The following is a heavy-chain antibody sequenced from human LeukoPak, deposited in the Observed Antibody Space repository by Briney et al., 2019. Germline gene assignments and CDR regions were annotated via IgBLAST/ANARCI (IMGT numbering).Heavy chain of an antibody. CDR2: IIPIFGTA. CDR3: ARITGTEVGYYYYYMDV. V-gene: IGHV1-69*13. Sequence: ASVKVSCKASGGTFSSYAISWVRQAPGQGLEWMGGIIPIFGTANYAQKFQGRVTITADESTSTAYMELSSLRSEDTAVYYCARITGTEVGYYYYYMDVWGKGTTVTVSS. D-gene: IGHD1-20*01. J-gene: IGHJ6*03. CDR1: GGTFSSYA.